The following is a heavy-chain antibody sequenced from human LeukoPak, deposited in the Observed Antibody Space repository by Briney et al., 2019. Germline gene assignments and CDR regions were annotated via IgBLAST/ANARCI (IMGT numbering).Heavy chain of an antibody. CDR3: AKGYSSGWYYFDY. D-gene: IGHD6-19*01. CDR1: GFTFSTYA. V-gene: IGHV3-23*01. J-gene: IGHJ4*02. CDR2: ISGGSSSP. Sequence: GGSLRLSCAASGFTFSTYAMTWVRQAPGKGLEWVSSISGGSSSPNYADSVKGRFSISRDNTKNTVYLQMNSLRADDTAVYYCAKGYSSGWYYFDYWGQGTLVTVSP.